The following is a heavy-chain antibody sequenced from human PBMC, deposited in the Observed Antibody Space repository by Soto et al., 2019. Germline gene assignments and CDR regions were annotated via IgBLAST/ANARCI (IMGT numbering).Heavy chain of an antibody. D-gene: IGHD6-13*01. J-gene: IGHJ4*02. CDR2: ISGSGGST. CDR1: GFTFSSYA. Sequence: PGGSLRLSCAASGFTFSSYAMSWVRQAPGKGLEWVSAISGSGGSTYYADPVKGRFTISRDNSKNTLYLQVNSLRAEDTAVYYCAKDVAAVFDYWGQGTLVTVSS. V-gene: IGHV3-23*01. CDR3: AKDVAAVFDY.